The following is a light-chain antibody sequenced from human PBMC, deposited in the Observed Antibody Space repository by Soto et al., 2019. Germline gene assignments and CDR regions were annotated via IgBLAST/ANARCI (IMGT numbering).Light chain of an antibody. CDR1: SSDVGSYNT. V-gene: IGLV2-23*01. Sequence: QPVVTQPASVSGSPGQSITISCTGTSSDVGSYNTVSWYQQHPGNAPKLMIFEDTELPSGVSHRFSASKSGNTAYLSISGLQGEDEAYYYCCSSAGDTLVVFGGGTKVTVL. CDR3: CSSAGDTLVV. J-gene: IGLJ2*01. CDR2: EDT.